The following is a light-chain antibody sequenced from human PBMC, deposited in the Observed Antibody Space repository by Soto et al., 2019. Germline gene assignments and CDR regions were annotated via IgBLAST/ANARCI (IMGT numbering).Light chain of an antibody. V-gene: IGKV1-33*01. Sequence: DIQMTQSPSSLPASVGDRVTITCQASQGISDFLNWYQQKPGKAPKLLIYDASNLETGVPSRFSGGGSGTDFTFTISSLQPEDIATYYCQQYDYLPLTFGGGTRVEIK. CDR2: DAS. CDR1: QGISDF. J-gene: IGKJ4*01. CDR3: QQYDYLPLT.